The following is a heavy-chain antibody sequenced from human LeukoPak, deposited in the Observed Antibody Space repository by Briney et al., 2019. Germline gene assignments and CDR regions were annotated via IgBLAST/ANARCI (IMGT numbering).Heavy chain of an antibody. CDR1: GFTFSSYW. V-gene: IGHV3-7*01. D-gene: IGHD2-2*01. CDR3: ARAVVPAAPDLFDY. J-gene: IGHJ4*02. Sequence: GGALRLSCAASGFTFSSYWMSWVRQAPGKGLEGVANIKQDGSEKYYVDSVKGRFTISRDNAKNTLYLQMNSMRAEDTAVYYCARAVVPAAPDLFDYWGQGTLVTVSS. CDR2: IKQDGSEK.